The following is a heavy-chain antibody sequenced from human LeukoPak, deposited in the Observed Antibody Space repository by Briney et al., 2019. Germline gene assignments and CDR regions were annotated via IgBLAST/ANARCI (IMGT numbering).Heavy chain of an antibody. CDR1: GGSISSSSYY. CDR3: ARHIVYAALEYFQH. J-gene: IGHJ1*01. Sequence: PSETLSLTCTVSGGSISSSSYYWGWIRQPPGKGLEWIGSIYYSGSTYYNPSLKSRVTISVDTSKNQFSLKLSSVTAADTAVYYCARHIVYAALEYFQHWGQGTLVTVSS. V-gene: IGHV4-39*01. D-gene: IGHD2-8*01. CDR2: IYYSGST.